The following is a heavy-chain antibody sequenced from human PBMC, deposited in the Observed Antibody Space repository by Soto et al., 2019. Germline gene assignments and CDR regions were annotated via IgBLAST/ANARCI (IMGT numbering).Heavy chain of an antibody. Sequence: SETLSLTCTVSGDSISNYYWSWIRQPPGKGLEWIGYIYYSGSTNYNPSLKSRVTISVDTSKNQFSLKLSSVTAADTAVYYCARGGTGTTNNWFDPWGQGTLVTVSS. V-gene: IGHV4-59*08. D-gene: IGHD1-7*01. CDR3: ARGGTGTTNNWFDP. CDR1: GDSISNYY. J-gene: IGHJ5*02. CDR2: IYYSGST.